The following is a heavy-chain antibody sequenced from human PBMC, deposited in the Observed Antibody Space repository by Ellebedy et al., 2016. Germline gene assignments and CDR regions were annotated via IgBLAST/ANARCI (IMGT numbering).Heavy chain of an antibody. CDR1: GFTFDDYT. Sequence: GGSLRLSCAASGFTFDDYTMHWVRQAPGKGLEWVANIKQDGSEKYYVDSVKGRFTISRDNAKNSLYLQMNSLRAEDTAVYYCARIYCGGGGCYYDFWGQGTLVTVSS. J-gene: IGHJ4*02. CDR2: IKQDGSEK. V-gene: IGHV3-7*01. D-gene: IGHD2-15*01. CDR3: ARIYCGGGGCYYDF.